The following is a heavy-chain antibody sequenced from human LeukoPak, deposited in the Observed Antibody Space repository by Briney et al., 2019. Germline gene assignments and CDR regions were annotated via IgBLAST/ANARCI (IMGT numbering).Heavy chain of an antibody. J-gene: IGHJ4*01. D-gene: IGHD2-21*02. CDR3: TRELPREVTLDY. V-gene: IGHV3-74*01. Sequence: GRSLRLSCAASAFTCISYARQWVRQAPGKGLVWVARINTDGSSTSYAESVKGRLTVSRDNANNTLYLQVNSLRGEDTAVYFGTRELPREVTLDYWGKGTLVTVSS. CDR2: INTDGSST. CDR1: AFTCISYA.